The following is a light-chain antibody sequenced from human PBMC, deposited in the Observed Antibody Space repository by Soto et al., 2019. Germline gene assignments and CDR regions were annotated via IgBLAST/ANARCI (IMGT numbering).Light chain of an antibody. Sequence: QSVLTQPASVSGSPGRSITVSCTGTSSDLGGYNYVSWYQHHPGKAPKLMIYEVSNRPSGVSNRFSGSKSGNTASLTISGLQAEDEAEYYCSSYTSSDNLVFGTGTKLTVL. CDR2: EVS. CDR1: SSDLGGYNY. J-gene: IGLJ1*01. V-gene: IGLV2-14*01. CDR3: SSYTSSDNLV.